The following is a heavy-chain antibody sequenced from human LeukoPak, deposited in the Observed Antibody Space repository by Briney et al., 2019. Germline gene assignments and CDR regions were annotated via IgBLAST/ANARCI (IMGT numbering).Heavy chain of an antibody. CDR1: GGSISSGGYY. Sequence: PSETLSLTCTVSGGSISSGGYYRSWIRQHPGKGLEWIGYIYYSGSTYYNPSLKSRVTISVDTSKNQFSLKLSSVTAADTAVYYCARYLSSFGVVIIRDDAFDIWGQGTMVTVSS. CDR2: IYYSGST. D-gene: IGHD3-3*01. J-gene: IGHJ3*02. CDR3: ARYLSSFGVVIIRDDAFDI. V-gene: IGHV4-31*03.